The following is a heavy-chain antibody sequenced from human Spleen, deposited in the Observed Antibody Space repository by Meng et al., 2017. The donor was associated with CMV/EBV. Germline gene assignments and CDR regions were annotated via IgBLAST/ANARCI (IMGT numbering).Heavy chain of an antibody. Sequence: GESLKISCAASGFTFSNYNMYWVRQAPGKGLEWLSFIRYDGSNTSYSDSVKGRFTISRHNSENTLYLQINSLRVEDTAMYYCTKLPFKGSGPYYWGQGTLVTVSS. J-gene: IGHJ4*02. CDR1: GFTFSNYN. CDR2: IRYDGSNT. V-gene: IGHV3-30*02. CDR3: TKLPFKGSGPYY. D-gene: IGHD3-10*01.